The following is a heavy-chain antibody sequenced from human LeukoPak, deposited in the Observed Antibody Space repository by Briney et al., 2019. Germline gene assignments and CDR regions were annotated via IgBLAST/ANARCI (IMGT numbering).Heavy chain of an antibody. CDR1: GYTFTGYY. CDR2: INPNSGGT. Sequence: ASVKVSCKASGYTFTGYYMHWVRQAPGQGLEWMGWINPNSGGTNYAQKFQGRVTMTRDTSISTAYMELSRLTSDDTAVYYCARGGLYYESRGRTFLNYWGQGTLVTVSS. V-gene: IGHV1-2*02. J-gene: IGHJ4*02. CDR3: ARGGLYYESRGRTFLNY. D-gene: IGHD3-22*01.